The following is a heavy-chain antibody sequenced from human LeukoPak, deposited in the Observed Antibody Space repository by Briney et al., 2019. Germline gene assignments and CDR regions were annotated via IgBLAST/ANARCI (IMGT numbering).Heavy chain of an antibody. J-gene: IGHJ3*01. CDR3: ARLDDSNSRRPENDASDV. CDR2: IYSGGDT. Sequence: GGSLRLACAVSGSTVKRNYMSWARQAQGKGLEWVSVIYSGGDTYYADSVRGRFTISRDNSKNTVYLQMDNLRPDDTAVYYCARLDDSNSRRPENDASDVWGQGTTVTVSS. V-gene: IGHV3-66*02. CDR1: GSTVKRNY. D-gene: IGHD3-22*01.